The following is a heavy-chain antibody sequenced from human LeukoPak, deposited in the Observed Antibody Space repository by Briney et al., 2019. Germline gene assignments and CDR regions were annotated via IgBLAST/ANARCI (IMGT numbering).Heavy chain of an antibody. CDR2: IIPIFGTA. CDR1: GGTFSSYA. Sequence: SVKVSCKASGGTFSSYAISWVRQAPGQGLEWMGAIIPIFGTANYAQKFQGRVTFTADESTSTAYMDLSSLRSEDTAVYYCAREVTRYCSSTSCFNWFDPWGQGTLVTVSS. CDR3: AREVTRYCSSTSCFNWFDP. D-gene: IGHD2-2*01. V-gene: IGHV1-69*13. J-gene: IGHJ5*02.